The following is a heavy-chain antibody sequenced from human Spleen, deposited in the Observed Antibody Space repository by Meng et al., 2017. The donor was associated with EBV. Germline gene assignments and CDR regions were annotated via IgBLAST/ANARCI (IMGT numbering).Heavy chain of an antibody. CDR3: ASLSGSYE. CDR2: ISASGDST. Sequence: EVQLVESGGGLVQPGGSLRLSCAASGFTFSSFAMHWVRQAPGKGLEWVSGISASGDSTYYADSVKGRFTISRDNSKNTLYLQMNSLRAEDTAVYYCASLSGSYEWGQGTLVTVSS. J-gene: IGHJ4*02. CDR1: GFTFSSFA. D-gene: IGHD1-26*01. V-gene: IGHV3-23*04.